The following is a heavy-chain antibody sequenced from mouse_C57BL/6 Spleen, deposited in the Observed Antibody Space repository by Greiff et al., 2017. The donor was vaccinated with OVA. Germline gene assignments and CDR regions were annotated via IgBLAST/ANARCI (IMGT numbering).Heavy chain of an antibody. CDR1: GYTFTSYW. J-gene: IGHJ3*01. Sequence: QVQLQQPGAELVKPGASVKLSCKASGYTFTSYWMHWVKQRPGQGLEWIGMLHPNSGSTNYNEKLKSKATLTVDKSSSTAYMQLISLTSEDSAVEYGARNYGSSYGFAYWGQGTLVTVSA. CDR3: ARNYGSSYGFAY. D-gene: IGHD1-1*01. CDR2: LHPNSGST. V-gene: IGHV1-64*01.